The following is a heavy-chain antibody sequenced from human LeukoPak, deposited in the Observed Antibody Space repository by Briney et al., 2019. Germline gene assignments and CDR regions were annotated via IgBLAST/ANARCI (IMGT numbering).Heavy chain of an antibody. V-gene: IGHV4-59*01. J-gene: IGHJ4*02. CDR2: IYSNGRT. CDR3: ARAPAGTRGLYFDY. CDR1: GGSISSYY. Sequence: SETLSLTCTVSGGSISSYYWSWIRQPPGKGLEWIGYIYSNGRTDYNPSLKSRISISVDTSRNQFSLKLSSVTAADTAVFYCARAPAGTRGLYFDYWGQGSLVTVSS. D-gene: IGHD6-19*01.